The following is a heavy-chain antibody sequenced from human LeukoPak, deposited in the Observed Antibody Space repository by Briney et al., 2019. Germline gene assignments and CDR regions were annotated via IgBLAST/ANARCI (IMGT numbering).Heavy chain of an antibody. V-gene: IGHV4-30-4*07. CDR3: ARAKDSSGYYSLYYFDN. D-gene: IGHD3-22*01. CDR1: GGSISSGPYS. CDR2: IYHSGSA. J-gene: IGHJ4*02. Sequence: TLSLTCTVSGGSISSGPYSWAWIRQPLGKGLEWIGYIYHSGSASYNPSLMSRLTISVDTSKNQFSLKLSSVTAADTAVYYCARAKDSSGYYSLYYFDNWGQGTLVTVSS.